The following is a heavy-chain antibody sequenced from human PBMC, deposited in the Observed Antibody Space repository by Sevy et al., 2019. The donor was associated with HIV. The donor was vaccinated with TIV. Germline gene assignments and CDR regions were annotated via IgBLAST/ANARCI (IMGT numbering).Heavy chain of an antibody. CDR1: GGSISSYY. D-gene: IGHD2-15*01. Sequence: SETLSLTCTVSGGSISSYYWSWIRQPPGKGLEWTGYIYYSGSTNYSPSLKSRVTISVDTSKNQFSLKLSSVTAADTAVYYCARSLVVVDAKPSGSYYGMDVWGQGTTVTVSS. CDR2: IYYSGST. J-gene: IGHJ6*02. V-gene: IGHV4-59*13. CDR3: ARSLVVVDAKPSGSYYGMDV.